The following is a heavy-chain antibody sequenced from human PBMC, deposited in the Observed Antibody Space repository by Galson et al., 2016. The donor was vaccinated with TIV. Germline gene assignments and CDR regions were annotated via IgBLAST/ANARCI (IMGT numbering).Heavy chain of an antibody. CDR1: GDSVSNAAYY. Sequence: TLSLTCNVSGDSVSNAAYYWTWIRQLPGKGLEWIGNVYYTGTSYYNPSLKSRITMSVDTSKNQFSLKLTSVTAADSALYFCAGEHLPHDSLDVWGQGTGVTVSS. CDR3: AGEHLPHDSLDV. V-gene: IGHV4-31*03. D-gene: IGHD3-3*02. J-gene: IGHJ3*01. CDR2: VYYTGTS.